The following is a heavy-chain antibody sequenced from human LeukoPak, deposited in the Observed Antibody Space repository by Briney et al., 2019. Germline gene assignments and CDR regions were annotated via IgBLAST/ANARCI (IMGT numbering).Heavy chain of an antibody. Sequence: ASVKVSCKASGYTFTNYGIIWVRQAPGQGLEWMGWISTYNGNTNYVQKLQGRVTMTTDTSTSTAYMELRSLRSDDTAVYYCARGYYYDSSGSTSDAFDIWGQGTMVTVSS. J-gene: IGHJ3*02. D-gene: IGHD3-22*01. CDR1: GYTFTNYG. CDR2: ISTYNGNT. V-gene: IGHV1-18*01. CDR3: ARGYYYDSSGSTSDAFDI.